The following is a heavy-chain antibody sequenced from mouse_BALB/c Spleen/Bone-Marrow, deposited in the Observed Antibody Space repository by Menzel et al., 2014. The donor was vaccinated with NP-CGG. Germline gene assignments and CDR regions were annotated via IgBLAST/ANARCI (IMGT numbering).Heavy chain of an antibody. CDR3: ARSYYGIPYYFDY. CDR1: GFSLSRYN. V-gene: IGHV2-6-4*01. Sequence: QVQLKESGPGLVAPSQSLSITCTVSGFSLSRYNVHWVRQPPGKGLEWLGMIWNGGSTDYNSALKSRLSISKDNSKSQVFLKMNSLQTDDTAMYYCARSYYGIPYYFDYWGQGTTLTVSS. D-gene: IGHD1-1*01. CDR2: IWNGGST. J-gene: IGHJ2*01.